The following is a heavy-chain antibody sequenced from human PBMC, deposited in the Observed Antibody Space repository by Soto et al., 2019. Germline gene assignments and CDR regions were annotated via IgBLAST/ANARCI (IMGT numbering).Heavy chain of an antibody. CDR2: ISYDGSNK. CDR1: GFTFSSYG. D-gene: IGHD2-2*01. CDR3: AKPGYCSSTSCEFPRGLFDY. V-gene: IGHV3-30*18. Sequence: QSGGSLRLSCAASGFTFSSYGMHWVRQAPGKGLEWVAVISYDGSNKYYADSVKGRFTISRDNSKNTLYLQMNSLRAEDTAVYYCAKPGYCSSTSCEFPRGLFDYWGQGTLVTVSS. J-gene: IGHJ4*02.